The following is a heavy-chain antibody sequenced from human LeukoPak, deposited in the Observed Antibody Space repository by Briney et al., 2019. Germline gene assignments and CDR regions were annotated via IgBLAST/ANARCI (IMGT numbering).Heavy chain of an antibody. J-gene: IGHJ4*02. CDR3: TTIKTAMATESDY. CDR1: GFTFSVAW. CDR2: IKSRSDGATT. Sequence: GGSLRLSCAASGFTFSVAWMSWVRQAPGKGLQWVGRIKSRSDGATTDYAAPVKGRFTISRDDSKTTLYLQMSSLKTEDTAVYYCTTIKTAMATESDYWGQGTLVTVSS. D-gene: IGHD5-18*01. V-gene: IGHV3-15*01.